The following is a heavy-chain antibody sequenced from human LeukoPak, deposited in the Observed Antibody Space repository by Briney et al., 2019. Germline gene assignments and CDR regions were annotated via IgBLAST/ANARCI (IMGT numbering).Heavy chain of an antibody. Sequence: GASVKVSCKASGYTFTSYYMHWVRQAPGQGLGWMGIINPSGGSTSYAQKFQGRVTMTRDMSTSTVYMELSSLRSEDTAVYYCARSIQLWSNGEYYFDYWGQGTLVTVSS. CDR3: ARSIQLWSNGEYYFDY. CDR2: INPSGGST. D-gene: IGHD5-18*01. V-gene: IGHV1-46*01. J-gene: IGHJ4*02. CDR1: GYTFTSYY.